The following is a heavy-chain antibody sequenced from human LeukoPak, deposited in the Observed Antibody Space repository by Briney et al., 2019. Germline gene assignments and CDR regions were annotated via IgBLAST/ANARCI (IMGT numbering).Heavy chain of an antibody. CDR2: IIPIFGTA. J-gene: IGHJ4*02. CDR1: GGTFSSYA. V-gene: IGHV1-69*06. Sequence: ASVKVSCKASGGTFSSYAISWVRQAPGQGLEWMGGIIPIFGTANYAQKFQGRVTITADKSTSTAYMELSSLRPEDTAVYYCARDRGYSYAYFDYWGQGTLVTVSS. CDR3: ARDRGYSYAYFDY. D-gene: IGHD5-18*01.